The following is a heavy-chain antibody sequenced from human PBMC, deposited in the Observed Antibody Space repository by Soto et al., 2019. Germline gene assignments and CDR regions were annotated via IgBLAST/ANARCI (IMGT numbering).Heavy chain of an antibody. D-gene: IGHD6-19*01. J-gene: IGHJ4*02. V-gene: IGHV3-23*01. CDR2: ISGSGGST. Sequence: GSLSLAFAASGFTFIHYAISWVRQAAGKGLEWVSAISGSGGSTYYADSVKGRFTISRDNSKNTLYLQMNSLRAEDTAVYYCAKVGPSGWHHTDYWGQGTLVTVSS. CDR3: AKVGPSGWHHTDY. CDR1: GFTFIHYA.